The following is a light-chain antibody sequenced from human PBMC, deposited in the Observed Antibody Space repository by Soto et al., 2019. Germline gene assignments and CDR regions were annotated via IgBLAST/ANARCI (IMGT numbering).Light chain of an antibody. Sequence: EIVLTQSPGTLSLSPGERATLSCRASQSVSSTYLAWYQQKPGQAPRLLVYGASSRASGIPDRFSGSGSGTVFTLTVSRLEPEEFAVYYCQQYATSLLTFGGGTKVEIK. CDR2: GAS. V-gene: IGKV3-20*01. J-gene: IGKJ4*02. CDR1: QSVSSTY. CDR3: QQYATSLLT.